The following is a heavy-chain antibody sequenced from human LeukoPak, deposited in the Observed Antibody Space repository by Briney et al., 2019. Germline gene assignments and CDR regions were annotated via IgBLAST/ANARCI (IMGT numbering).Heavy chain of an antibody. D-gene: IGHD3-22*01. Sequence: GGSLRLSCAASGFTFSSYAMSWVRQAPGKGLEWVSAISGSGGSTYYADSVKGRFTISRDNSKNTLYLQMNSLRAEDTAVYYCAKCFADSSGYYSYWYFDLWGRGTLVTVSS. J-gene: IGHJ2*01. V-gene: IGHV3-23*01. CDR2: ISGSGGST. CDR1: GFTFSSYA. CDR3: AKCFADSSGYYSYWYFDL.